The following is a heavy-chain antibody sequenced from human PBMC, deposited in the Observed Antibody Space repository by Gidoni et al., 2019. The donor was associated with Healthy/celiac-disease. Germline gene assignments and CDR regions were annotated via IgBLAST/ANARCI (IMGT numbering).Heavy chain of an antibody. CDR3: ARVNYYDSSGYIGSGN. J-gene: IGHJ4*02. Sequence: QVQLVQSGAEVKKPGSSVKVPCKASGGTFSSYAISWVRQAPGQGLEWMGRIIPILGIANYAQKFQGRVTITADKSTSTAYMELSSLRSEDTAVYYCARVNYYDSSGYIGSGNWGQGTLVTVSS. CDR2: IIPILGIA. D-gene: IGHD3-22*01. V-gene: IGHV1-69*04. CDR1: GGTFSSYA.